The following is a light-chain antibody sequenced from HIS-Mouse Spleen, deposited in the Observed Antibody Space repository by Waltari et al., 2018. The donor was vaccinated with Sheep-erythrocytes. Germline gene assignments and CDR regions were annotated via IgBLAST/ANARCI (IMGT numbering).Light chain of an antibody. Sequence: LTQPRSVSGSPGQSVTISCTGTSSAVGGYNYVSWYQQHPGKAPKRMIYDVSKRPSGVPDRFSGSKSGNTASLTISGLQAEDEADYYCCSYAGSYNHVFATGTKVTVL. CDR2: DVS. CDR3: CSYAGSYNHV. V-gene: IGLV2-11*01. CDR1: SSAVGGYNY. J-gene: IGLJ1*01.